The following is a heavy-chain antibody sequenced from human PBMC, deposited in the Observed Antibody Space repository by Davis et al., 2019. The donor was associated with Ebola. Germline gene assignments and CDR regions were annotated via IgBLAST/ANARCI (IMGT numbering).Heavy chain of an antibody. CDR1: GFTFSNAW. CDR2: IKSKTDGGTT. D-gene: IGHD2-2*02. J-gene: IGHJ4*02. Sequence: GESLKISCAASGFTFSNAWMSWVRQAPGKGLEWVGRIKSKTDGGTTDYAAPVKGRFTISRDDSKNTLYLQMNSLRAEDTAVYYCAKLNYTGSKAPGYFDYWGQGTLVTVSS. CDR3: AKLNYTGSKAPGYFDY. V-gene: IGHV3-15*01.